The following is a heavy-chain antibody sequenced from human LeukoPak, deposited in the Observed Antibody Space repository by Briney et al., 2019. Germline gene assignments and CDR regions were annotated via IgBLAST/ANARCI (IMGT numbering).Heavy chain of an antibody. D-gene: IGHD6-13*01. V-gene: IGHV3-33*01. CDR3: ARASNLAAGPLDY. J-gene: IGHJ4*02. Sequence: GGSLRLSCAASGFTFSNYGFHWVRQAPAKGLEWVAVIWSDGTNDNYADSVKGRFTMSRDTSKNTLFLQMNSLRAEDTAVYYCARASNLAAGPLDYWGQGTLVTVSS. CDR2: IWSDGTND. CDR1: GFTFSNYG.